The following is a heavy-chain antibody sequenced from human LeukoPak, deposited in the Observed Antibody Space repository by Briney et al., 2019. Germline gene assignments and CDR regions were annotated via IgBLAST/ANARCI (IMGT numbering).Heavy chain of an antibody. D-gene: IGHD6-19*01. CDR1: GGSFSGYY. V-gene: IGHV4-34*01. CDR3: ARGGGSGWPYYYYGMDV. Sequence: SETLSRTCAVYGGSFSGYYWSWIRQPPGKGLEWIGEINHSGSTNYNPSLKSRVTISVDTSKNQFSLKLSSVTAADTAVYYCARGGGSGWPYYYYGMDVWGQGTTVTVSS. J-gene: IGHJ6*02. CDR2: INHSGST.